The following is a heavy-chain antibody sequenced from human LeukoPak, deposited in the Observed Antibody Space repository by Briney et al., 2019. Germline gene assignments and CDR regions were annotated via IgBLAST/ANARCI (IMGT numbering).Heavy chain of an antibody. CDR2: ISGSGGRT. D-gene: IGHD2-2*01. V-gene: IGHV3-23*01. CDR3: AINIVVVPAAMRGGDY. Sequence: GGSLRLSCAASGFTFSSYAMSWVRQAPGKGLEWASAISGSGGRTYYADSVKGRFTISRDNSKNTLYLQMNSLRAEDTAVYYCAINIVVVPAAMRGGDYWGQGTLVTVSS. J-gene: IGHJ4*02. CDR1: GFTFSSYA.